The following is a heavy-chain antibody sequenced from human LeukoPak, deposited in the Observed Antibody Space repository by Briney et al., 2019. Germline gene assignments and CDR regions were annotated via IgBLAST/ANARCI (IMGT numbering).Heavy chain of an antibody. J-gene: IGHJ4*02. CDR1: GLTFNNAW. CDR2: IKSKTDGGTT. D-gene: IGHD2-2*02. CDR3: TTQLLYEYNFDC. Sequence: GGSLRLSCTASGLTFNNAWMSWVRQAPGKGLEWVGRIKSKTDGGTTDYAAPVKGRFTISRDDSENTLYLQMNSLKTEDTAVYYCTTQLLYEYNFDCWGQGTLVTVSS. V-gene: IGHV3-15*01.